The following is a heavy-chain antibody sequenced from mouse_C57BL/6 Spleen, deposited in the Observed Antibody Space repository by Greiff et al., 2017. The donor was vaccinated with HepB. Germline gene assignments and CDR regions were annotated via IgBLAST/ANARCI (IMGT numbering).Heavy chain of an antibody. CDR3: ARSGLGRRFDY. J-gene: IGHJ2*01. Sequence: LVESGPELVKPGASVKISCKASGYAFSSSWMNWVKQRPGKGLEWIGRIYPGDGDTNYNGKFKGKATLTADKSSSTAYMQLSSLTSEDSAVYFCARSGLGRRFDYWGQGTTLTVSS. CDR2: IYPGDGDT. V-gene: IGHV1-82*01. CDR1: GYAFSSSW. D-gene: IGHD4-1*01.